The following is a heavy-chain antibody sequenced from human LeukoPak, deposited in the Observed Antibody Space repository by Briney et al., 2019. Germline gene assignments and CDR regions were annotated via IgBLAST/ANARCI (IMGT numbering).Heavy chain of an antibody. J-gene: IGHJ4*02. V-gene: IGHV3-7*05. CDR1: GFTFSSCW. Sequence: GGSLRLSCAASGFTFSSCWMNWVRQAPGKGLEWVANIKQDGSEKYYVDSVKGRFTISRDNAKNSLCLQMNSLRAEDTAVYYCAGGQGWLADYWGQGTLVTVSS. CDR2: IKQDGSEK. D-gene: IGHD6-19*01. CDR3: AGGQGWLADY.